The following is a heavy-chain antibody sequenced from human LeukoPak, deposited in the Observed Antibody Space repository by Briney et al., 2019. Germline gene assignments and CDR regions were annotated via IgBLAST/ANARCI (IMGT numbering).Heavy chain of an antibody. CDR1: GFTFSSSW. CDR3: AKESREYYYDSSGYYYSDY. V-gene: IGHV3-23*01. Sequence: GGSLRLSCAVSGFTFSSSWMHWVRQAPGKGLEWFSAISGSDGSTYYADSVKGRFTISRDNSKNTLYLQMNSLRAEDTAVYYCAKESREYYYDSSGYYYSDYWGQGTLVTVSS. J-gene: IGHJ4*02. D-gene: IGHD3-22*01. CDR2: ISGSDGST.